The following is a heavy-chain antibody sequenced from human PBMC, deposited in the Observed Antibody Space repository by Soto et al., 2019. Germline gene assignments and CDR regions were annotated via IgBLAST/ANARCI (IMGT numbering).Heavy chain of an antibody. J-gene: IGHJ2*01. V-gene: IGHV3-23*01. CDR1: GFTFSSYA. CDR3: AKDASSGITSFDT. D-gene: IGHD3-3*01. CDR2: VSGSAGRT. Sequence: EVQLLESGGGLVQPGGSLRLSCAASGFTFSSYAMSWVRQAPGKGLEGVSVVSGSAGRTYYADSVKGRFTISRDNSKNTLYLQMNSLRAEDRAVYYCAKDASSGITSFDTWGRGTVVTVSS.